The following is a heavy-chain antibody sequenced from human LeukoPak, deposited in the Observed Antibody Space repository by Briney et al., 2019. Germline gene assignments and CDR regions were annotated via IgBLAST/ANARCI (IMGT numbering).Heavy chain of an antibody. V-gene: IGHV4-38-2*02. Sequence: KTSETLSLTCAVSGYSISSGYYWGWIRQPPGKGLEWIGSIYHSGSTYYNPSLKSRVTISVDTSKNQFSLKLSSVTAADTAVYYCARDGQQWLGYAFDIWGQGTMVTVSS. CDR2: IYHSGST. J-gene: IGHJ3*02. CDR3: ARDGQQWLGYAFDI. D-gene: IGHD6-19*01. CDR1: GYSISSGYY.